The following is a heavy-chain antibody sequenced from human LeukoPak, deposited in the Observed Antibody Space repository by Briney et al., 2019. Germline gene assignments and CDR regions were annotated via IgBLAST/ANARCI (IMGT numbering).Heavy chain of an antibody. D-gene: IGHD2-15*01. CDR1: GFTFRSYG. J-gene: IGHJ4*02. CDR2: IRSDGSDK. Sequence: GGSLRLSCAASGFTFRSYGIHWVRQAPDKGLEWVAFIRSDGSDKYYADSVKGRFTISRDNSKNTVYLQMSSLRGEDTAVYHCAKERDVVAATYYFDYLGQGTLVTVSS. V-gene: IGHV3-30*02. CDR3: AKERDVVAATYYFDY.